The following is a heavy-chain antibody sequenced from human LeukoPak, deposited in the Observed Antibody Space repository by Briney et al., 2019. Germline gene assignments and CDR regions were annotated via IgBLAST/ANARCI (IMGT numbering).Heavy chain of an antibody. V-gene: IGHV4-34*01. CDR1: GGSFSGYY. D-gene: IGHD6-19*01. CDR3: ARLGLAGRYYYYYYYMDV. J-gene: IGHJ6*03. Sequence: SETLSLTCAVYGGSFSGYYWSWIRQPPGKGLEWIGEINHSGSTNYNPSLKSRVTISVDTSKNQFSLKLSSVTAADTAVYYCARLGLAGRYYYYYYYMDVWGKGTTVTISS. CDR2: INHSGST.